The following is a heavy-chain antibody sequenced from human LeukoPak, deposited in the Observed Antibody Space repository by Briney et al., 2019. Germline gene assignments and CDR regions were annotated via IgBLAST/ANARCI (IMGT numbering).Heavy chain of an antibody. Sequence: SETLSLTCTVSGGSITSYYWGWIRQPPGKGLGWIGSIYYSGSTYYNPSLKSRVTISVDTSKNQFSLKLGSVTAADTAVYYCARHPKPLDIWGQGTMVTVSS. CDR3: ARHPKPLDI. CDR1: GGSITSYY. V-gene: IGHV4-39*01. CDR2: IYYSGST. J-gene: IGHJ3*02.